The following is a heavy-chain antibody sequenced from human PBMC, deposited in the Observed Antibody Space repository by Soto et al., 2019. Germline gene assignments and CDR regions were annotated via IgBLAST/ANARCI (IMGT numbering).Heavy chain of an antibody. CDR3: ARRQVVPTYYYGMDV. D-gene: IGHD2-2*01. V-gene: IGHV5-10-1*01. J-gene: IGHJ6*02. Sequence: GESLKISCQGSGYSFTSYWISWVRQMPGKGLEWMGRIDPSDSYTNYSPSFQGHVTISADKSISTAYLQWSSLKASDTAMYYCARRQVVPTYYYGMDVWGQGTTVTVSS. CDR1: GYSFTSYW. CDR2: IDPSDSYT.